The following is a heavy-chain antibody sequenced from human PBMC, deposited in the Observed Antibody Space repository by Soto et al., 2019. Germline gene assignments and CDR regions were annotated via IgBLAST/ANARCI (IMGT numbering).Heavy chain of an antibody. Sequence: SETLSLTCDVSGGSIYNSHSFWGWVREPPGKGLEFIGSVYYSGGAYYSPSLKSRVPVSIDPSKNQLSLRVNSVTAADTAVYHCLRVGRAATRHNPSDSWGQGIRVTVSS. CDR1: GGSIYNSHSF. J-gene: IGHJ4*02. CDR2: VYYSGGA. V-gene: IGHV4-39*01. D-gene: IGHD2-15*01. CDR3: LRVGRAATRHNPSDS.